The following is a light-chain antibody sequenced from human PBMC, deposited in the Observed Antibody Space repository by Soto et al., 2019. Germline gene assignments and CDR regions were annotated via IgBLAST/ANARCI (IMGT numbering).Light chain of an antibody. Sequence: DIQVTQSPPTLSASVGDRVTITCRASQTISTWMAWYQQKPGKAPKLLIYDASTLKSGVPSRFSASGSGTEFTLTSSSLHPDDFETHYDQQYFPYRTFG. J-gene: IGKJ1*01. CDR3: QQYFPYRT. V-gene: IGKV1-5*01. CDR2: DAS. CDR1: QTISTW.